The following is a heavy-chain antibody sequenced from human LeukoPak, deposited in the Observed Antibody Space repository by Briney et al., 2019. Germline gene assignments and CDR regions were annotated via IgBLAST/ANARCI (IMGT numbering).Heavy chain of an antibody. CDR1: GDFISPYY. CDR2: IYYTGST. J-gene: IGHJ4*02. CDR3: AKYSDSSGYNAY. D-gene: IGHD3-22*01. V-gene: IGHV4-59*01. Sequence: PSETLSLTCSVSGDFISPYYWSWLRQPPGKGLEWIGYIYYTGSTNYNPSLKSRATISLDTSKNQFSLRLTSVTAADTAVYYCAKYSDSSGYNAYWGQGTLVTVSS.